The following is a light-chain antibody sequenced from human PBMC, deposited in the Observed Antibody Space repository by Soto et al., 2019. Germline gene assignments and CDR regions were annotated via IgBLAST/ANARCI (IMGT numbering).Light chain of an antibody. CDR3: QQYGGSPIT. J-gene: IGKJ5*01. Sequence: EIVLTQSPGTLSLSPGERATLSCRASQSVSSSYLAWYQQKPGQAPRLLIHGASTRAPGFPARFSGSGSGTDFTLTISRLEPDDFALYFCQQYGGSPITFGLGTRLEIK. CDR1: QSVSSSY. CDR2: GAS. V-gene: IGKV3-20*01.